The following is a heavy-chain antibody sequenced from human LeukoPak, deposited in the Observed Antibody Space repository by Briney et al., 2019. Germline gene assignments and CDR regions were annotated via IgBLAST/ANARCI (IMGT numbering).Heavy chain of an antibody. D-gene: IGHD5-18*01. CDR1: GGSFSGYY. CDR3: ARERGYSSIDI. Sequence: PSETLSLTCAVYGGSFSGYYWTWIRQPPGKGLEWIGEMNHSGGANYNPSLKSRVTISVDTSKNQFSLKLSSVTAADTAVYYCARERGYSSIDIWGQGTMVTVSS. J-gene: IGHJ3*02. CDR2: MNHSGGA. V-gene: IGHV4-34*01.